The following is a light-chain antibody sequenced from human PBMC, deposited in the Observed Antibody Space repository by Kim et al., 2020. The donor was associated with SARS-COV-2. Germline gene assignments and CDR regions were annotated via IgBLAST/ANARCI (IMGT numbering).Light chain of an antibody. J-gene: IGKJ2*01. CDR2: GAS. CDR3: QQYNNWPPRYT. Sequence: SQGERATLSCMASQSVSSNLAWYQQRPGQAPRLLIYGASTRATGIPARFSGSGSGTEFTLTISSLQSEDFAVYYCQQYNNWPPRYTFGQGTKLEI. V-gene: IGKV3-15*01. CDR1: QSVSSN.